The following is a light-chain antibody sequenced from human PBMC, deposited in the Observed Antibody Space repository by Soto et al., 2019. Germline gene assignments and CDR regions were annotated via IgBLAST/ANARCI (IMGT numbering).Light chain of an antibody. J-gene: IGKJ1*01. CDR3: QQYGRSPRT. V-gene: IGKV3-20*01. CDR1: QSVSSSY. Sequence: EIALTQSPSTLSLSPGDRATLSCRASQSVSSSYLAWYQQKPGQAPRLLIYGASSRATGIPDRFSGSGSGTDFTLTISSLEPEDFAVYYCQQYGRSPRTFGQGTKVDIK. CDR2: GAS.